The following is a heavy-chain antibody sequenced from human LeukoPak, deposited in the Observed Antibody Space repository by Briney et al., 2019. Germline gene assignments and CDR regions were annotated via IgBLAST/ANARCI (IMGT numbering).Heavy chain of an antibody. D-gene: IGHD3-10*01. CDR1: GFTFSSYA. J-gene: IGHJ5*02. Sequence: GGSLRLSCAASGFTFSSYAMTWVRQVPGKGLEWVSTISDSGSSTYYADSVKGRFTISRDNSKNTLYLQMNSLRAEDTAVYYCAKGPVTLLWFGEPNWFDPWGQGTLVTVSS. CDR3: AKGPVTLLWFGEPNWFDP. CDR2: ISDSGSST. V-gene: IGHV3-23*01.